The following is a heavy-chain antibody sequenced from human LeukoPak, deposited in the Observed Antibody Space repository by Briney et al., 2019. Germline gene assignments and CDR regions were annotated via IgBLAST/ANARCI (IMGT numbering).Heavy chain of an antibody. CDR1: GFTFTNYP. J-gene: IGHJ4*02. D-gene: IGHD5-12*01. CDR3: ARDSGGYDFGPFDY. CDR2: IWYDGSNK. V-gene: IGHV3-33*08. Sequence: GESLRLSCAASGFTFTNYPMHWVRQAPGKGLEWVAVIWYDGSNKYYADSVKGRFTISRDNSKNTLYLQMNSLRAEDTAVYYCARDSGGYDFGPFDYWGQGTLVTVSS.